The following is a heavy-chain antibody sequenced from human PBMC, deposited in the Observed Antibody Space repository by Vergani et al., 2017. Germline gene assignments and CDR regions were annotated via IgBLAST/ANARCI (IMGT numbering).Heavy chain of an antibody. CDR1: GYTLTELS. J-gene: IGHJ4*02. D-gene: IGHD3-10*01. CDR3: ATGFSGRVLWFGESYYFDY. CDR2: FDPEDGET. V-gene: IGHV1-24*01. Sequence: QVQLVQSGAEVKKPGASVKVSCKVSGYTLTELSMHWVRQAPGKGIEWMGGFDPEDGETIYAQKFQGRVTMTEDTSTDTAYMELSSLRSEDTAVYYCATGFSGRVLWFGESYYFDYWGQGTLVTVSS.